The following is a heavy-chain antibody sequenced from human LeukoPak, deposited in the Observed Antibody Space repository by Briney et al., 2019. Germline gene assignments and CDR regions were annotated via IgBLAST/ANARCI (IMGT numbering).Heavy chain of an antibody. CDR1: GGTFSSYA. Sequence: SVKVSCKASGGTFSSYAISWVRQAPGQGLEWMGRIIPILGIANYAQKFQGRVTITADKSTSTAYMELSSLRSEGTAVYYCARAVAAAGTPFDYWGQGTLVTVSS. V-gene: IGHV1-69*04. D-gene: IGHD6-13*01. CDR3: ARAVAAAGTPFDY. CDR2: IIPILGIA. J-gene: IGHJ4*02.